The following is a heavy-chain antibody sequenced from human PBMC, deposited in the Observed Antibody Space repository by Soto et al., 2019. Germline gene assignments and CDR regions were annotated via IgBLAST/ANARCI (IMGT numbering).Heavy chain of an antibody. J-gene: IGHJ6*02. CDR3: ARHTRNCSSTSCYHYYYYGMDV. D-gene: IGHD2-2*01. CDR2: IDPSDSYT. V-gene: IGHV5-10-1*01. Sequence: GEFLKISCKGSGYSFTSYWISWVRQMPGKGLEWMGRIDPSDSYTNYSPSFQGHVTISADKSISTAYLQWSSLKASGTAMYYCARHTRNCSSTSCYHYYYYGMDVWGQGTTVTVSS. CDR1: GYSFTSYW.